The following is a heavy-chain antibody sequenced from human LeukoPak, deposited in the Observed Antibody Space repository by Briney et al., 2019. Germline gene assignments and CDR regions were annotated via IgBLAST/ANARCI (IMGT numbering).Heavy chain of an antibody. CDR2: VYASGTT. V-gene: IGHV4-4*07. D-gene: IGHD5-18*01. Sequence: SETLSLTCSVSGVSINPYYWSWTRQSAGKGLEWSGRVYASGTTNYHPSLNGRVTLSVDMSKNHFSLRLSSVTAADTAVYYCARDQGYTYGQTHYFDLWGQGILVTVSS. J-gene: IGHJ4*02. CDR3: ARDQGYTYGQTHYFDL. CDR1: GVSINPYY.